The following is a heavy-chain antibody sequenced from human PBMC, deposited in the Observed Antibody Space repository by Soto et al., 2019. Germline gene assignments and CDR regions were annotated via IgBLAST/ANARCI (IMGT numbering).Heavy chain of an antibody. Sequence: QVQLVESGGGVVQPGRSLRLSCAASGFMFSKYGMHWVRQAPGKGLEGVAVISYDGSHKYYADSVKGRFTISRDNSKSTLYLQMNSLRAEDTAVYYCAKGHDSHDILTSFGYWGQGTLVTVSS. CDR2: ISYDGSHK. J-gene: IGHJ4*02. D-gene: IGHD3-9*01. V-gene: IGHV3-30*18. CDR3: AKGHDSHDILTSFGY. CDR1: GFMFSKYG.